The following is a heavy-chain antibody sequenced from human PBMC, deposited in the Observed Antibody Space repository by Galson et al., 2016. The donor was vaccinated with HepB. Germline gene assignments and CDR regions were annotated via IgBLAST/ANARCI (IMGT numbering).Heavy chain of an antibody. J-gene: IGHJ6*02. V-gene: IGHV3-48*03. CDR3: ARVRVWGYGMDV. D-gene: IGHD3-10*01. CDR1: GFTFSIYD. CDR2: IDSSATII. Sequence: SLRLSCAASGFTFSIYDLNWVRQTPGKGLEWVSYIDSSATIINCADSVKGRFTISRDNAKNSVYLQMSSLRAEDTAVYYCARVRVWGYGMDVWGQGTTVTVSS.